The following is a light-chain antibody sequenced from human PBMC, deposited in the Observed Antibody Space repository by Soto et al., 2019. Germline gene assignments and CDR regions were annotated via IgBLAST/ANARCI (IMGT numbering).Light chain of an antibody. J-gene: IGKJ2*01. Sequence: EIVLTQSPATLSLSPGERATLFCRASQSVSSYLAWYQQKPGQAPRLLIYDASNRATGIPARFSGGGSGTDLTLTISSLEPEDFAVYYCQQRFNWPRFAFGQGTKLDIK. CDR2: DAS. CDR3: QQRFNWPRFA. V-gene: IGKV3-11*01. CDR1: QSVSSY.